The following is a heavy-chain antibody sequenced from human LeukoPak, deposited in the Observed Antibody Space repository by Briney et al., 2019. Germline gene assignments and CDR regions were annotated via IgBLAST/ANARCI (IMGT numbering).Heavy chain of an antibody. CDR2: INGDVTYA. D-gene: IGHD3-3*01. Sequence: GGSLRLSCAASGFAFNSYWMHWVRQVPGEGLVWVSRINGDVTYANYADSVKGRFTISRDNAKNTLYLQMNSLRVEDTAVYYCARDNDFWSLDYWGRGALVTVSS. CDR1: GFAFNSYW. J-gene: IGHJ4*02. V-gene: IGHV3-74*01. CDR3: ARDNDFWSLDY.